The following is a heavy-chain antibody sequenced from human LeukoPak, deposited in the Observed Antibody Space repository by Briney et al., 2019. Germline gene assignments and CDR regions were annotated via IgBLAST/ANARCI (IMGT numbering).Heavy chain of an antibody. CDR3: AREGPRNYFDSSGPGPFDI. CDR1: GYTFTSYY. CDR2: INPSDRST. V-gene: IGHV1-46*01. D-gene: IGHD3-22*01. Sequence: ASVKVSGKASGYTFTSYYMHWVRQAPGQGLEWMGVINPSDRSTSYAQKFQGRVTMTRDTSTSTVYMELSSLRSEDTAVYYCAREGPRNYFDSSGPGPFDIWGQGTMVTVSS. J-gene: IGHJ3*02.